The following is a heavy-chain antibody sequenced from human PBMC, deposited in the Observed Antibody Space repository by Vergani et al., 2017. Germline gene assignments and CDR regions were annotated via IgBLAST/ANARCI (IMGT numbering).Heavy chain of an antibody. D-gene: IGHD6-19*01. CDR1: GASIRSSNYY. Sequence: QLQLQESGPGLVKPSATLSLTCSVSGASIRSSNYYWGWIRQPPGKGLEWIASIYYSGSTYYNPSLKSRFNISVDTSKNQFSLKLSSVTAADTAVYFCARHSTVEWLVKLGWIDPWGQGSLVTVSS. V-gene: IGHV4-39*01. CDR2: IYYSGST. J-gene: IGHJ5*02. CDR3: ARHSTVEWLVKLGWIDP.